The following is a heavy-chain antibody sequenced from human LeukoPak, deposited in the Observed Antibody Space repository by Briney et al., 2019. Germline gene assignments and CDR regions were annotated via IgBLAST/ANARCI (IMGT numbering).Heavy chain of an antibody. V-gene: IGHV3-30*02. Sequence: GGSLRLSCGASGFTFSNYGMLWVRQAPGEGLEWVAFIRYDGNNKLYADSMKGRFTISRDNAKNSLYLQMNSLRAEDTAVYYRAELGITMIGGVWGKGTTVTISS. J-gene: IGHJ6*04. CDR3: AELGITMIGGV. CDR2: IRYDGNNK. D-gene: IGHD3-10*02. CDR1: GFTFSNYG.